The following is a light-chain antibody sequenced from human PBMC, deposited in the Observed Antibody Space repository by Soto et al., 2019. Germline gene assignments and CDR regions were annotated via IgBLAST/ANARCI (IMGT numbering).Light chain of an antibody. V-gene: IGLV2-11*01. CDR1: SSDVGDYNY. J-gene: IGLJ3*02. CDR2: YVS. Sequence: QSALTQPRSVSGSPGQSVTISCTGTSSDVGDYNYVSWYQQYPGKAPKLVIYYVSKRPSGVPDRFSGSKSGNTASLTISGLQAEDEADYYCCSFAGSYTFWVFGGGTKLTVL. CDR3: CSFAGSYTFWV.